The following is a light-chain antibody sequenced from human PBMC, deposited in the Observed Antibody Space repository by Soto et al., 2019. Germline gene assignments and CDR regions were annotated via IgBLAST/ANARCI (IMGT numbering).Light chain of an antibody. V-gene: IGLV6-57*01. Sequence: NFMLTQPHSVSESRGKTVIISCTRSSGSIASNYVQWYQQRPGSSPTTVIYEDNQRPSGVPDRFSGSIDSSSNSASLTISGLETEDEADYFCQSYDATNQVFGGGTKLPS. CDR1: SGSIASNY. CDR3: QSYDATNQV. CDR2: EDN. J-gene: IGLJ3*02.